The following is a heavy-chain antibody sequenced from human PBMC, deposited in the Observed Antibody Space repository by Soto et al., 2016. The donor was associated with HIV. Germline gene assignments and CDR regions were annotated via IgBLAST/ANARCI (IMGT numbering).Heavy chain of an antibody. V-gene: IGHV1-2*02. CDR2: INPNSGGT. CDR1: GYTFTGYY. D-gene: IGHD3-10*01. CDR3: ARDAGTYYGLGSYFY. J-gene: IGHJ4*02. Sequence: QVQLVQSGAEMKKPGASVKVSCKASGYTFTGYYMHWVRQAPGQGLEWMGWINPNSGGTNYAQKFQGRVTMTRDTSISTAYMELSRLTSDDTAVYFCARDAGTYYGLGSYFYWGQGTLVTVSS.